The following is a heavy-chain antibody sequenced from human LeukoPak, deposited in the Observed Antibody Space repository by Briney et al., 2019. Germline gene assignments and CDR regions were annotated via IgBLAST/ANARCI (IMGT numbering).Heavy chain of an antibody. Sequence: PSETLSLTCTVSGGSISSYYWSWIRQPPGKGLEWIGYIYYSGSTNYNPSLRSRVTISVDTSKKQFSLKLSSVTAADTAVYYCAREDRYYFDYWGQGTLVTVSS. CDR2: IYYSGST. J-gene: IGHJ4*02. CDR1: GGSISSYY. V-gene: IGHV4-59*01. CDR3: AREDRYYFDY.